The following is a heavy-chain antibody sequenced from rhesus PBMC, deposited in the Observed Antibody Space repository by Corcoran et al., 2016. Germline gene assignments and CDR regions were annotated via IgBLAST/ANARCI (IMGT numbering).Heavy chain of an antibody. CDR3: ARDNYEDDYGYYYQYFDY. V-gene: IGHV4-93*01. Sequence: QVQLQESGPAVVKPSETLSLTCAVSGGSISSSNWWSWIRKSPGKGLEWIGGCYGIGDRTQINPSLTRVATLSKDPSKNQFSLKLRSWTAADTAVYYCARDNYEDDYGYYYQYFDYWGQGVLVTVSS. CDR2: CYGIGDRT. D-gene: IGHD3-9*01. CDR1: GGSISSSNW. J-gene: IGHJ4*01.